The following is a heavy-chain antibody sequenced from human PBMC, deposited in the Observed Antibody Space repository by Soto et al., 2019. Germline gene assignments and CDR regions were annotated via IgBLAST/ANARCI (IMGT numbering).Heavy chain of an antibody. CDR1: GYTFSDYY. V-gene: IGHV1-2*04. CDR2: TNPQSGDS. Sequence: ASVKVSCKASGYTFSDYYIHWVRQAPGQGLEWMGWTNPQSGDSKYAQHFQGWVTMTRDTSISTAYMELSRLKSDDTAVYYCARDRVTIFGVVPPRARSYYYYGMDVWGKGTTVTVS. CDR3: ARDRVTIFGVVPPRARSYYYYGMDV. D-gene: IGHD3-3*01. J-gene: IGHJ6*04.